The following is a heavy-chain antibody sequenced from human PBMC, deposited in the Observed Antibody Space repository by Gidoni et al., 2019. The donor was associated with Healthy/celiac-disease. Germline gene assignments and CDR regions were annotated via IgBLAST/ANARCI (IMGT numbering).Heavy chain of an antibody. V-gene: IGHV5-51*01. D-gene: IGHD5-12*01. CDR2: IYPGYSDT. J-gene: IGHJ4*02. CDR1: GSSFTSYW. CDR3: ATHSSGYDYDRADEFDY. Sequence: EVPQAQSGAEVPKPWASLKTSCMGSGSSFTSYWIGWVRQMPGKGLEWMGIIYPGYSDTRYNPSFQGQVTISADRSISTAYLQWSSLKASDTAMYYCATHSSGYDYDRADEFDYWGQGTLVTVSS.